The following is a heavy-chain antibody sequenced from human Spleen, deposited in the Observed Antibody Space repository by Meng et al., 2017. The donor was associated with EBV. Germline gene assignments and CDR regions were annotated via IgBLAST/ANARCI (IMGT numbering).Heavy chain of an antibody. J-gene: IGHJ4*02. D-gene: IGHD1-26*01. CDR2: LYWDDDK. CDR3: AHSPTMVATTRFDY. CDR1: RLSLRTSAVG. Sequence: QDTSKETVPQLVRPAQTPTLCFCIVRLSLRTSAVGVGGLRPDPVKAVEWLALLYWDDDKRYSPSLESRLTITKDTSKNQVVLTMTNTNTVDTATYYCAHSPTMVATTRFDYWGQGTLVTVSS. V-gene: IGHV2-5*02.